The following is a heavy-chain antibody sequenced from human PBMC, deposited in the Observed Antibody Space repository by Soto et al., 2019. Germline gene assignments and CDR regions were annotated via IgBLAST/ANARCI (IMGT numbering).Heavy chain of an antibody. J-gene: IGHJ6*02. CDR2: MNPNSGNT. D-gene: IGHD4-17*01. CDR3: ARDYGVPGENYYYYGMDA. V-gene: IGHV1-8*01. Sequence: ASVKVSCKASGYTFTSYDINWVRQATGQGLEWMGWMNPNSGNTGYAQKFQGRVTMTRNTSISTAYMELSSLRSEDTAVYYCARDYGVPGENYYYYGMDAWGQGTTVTVSS. CDR1: GYTFTSYD.